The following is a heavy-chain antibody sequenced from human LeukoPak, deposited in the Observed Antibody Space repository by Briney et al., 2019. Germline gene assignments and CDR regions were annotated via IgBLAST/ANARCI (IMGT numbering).Heavy chain of an antibody. D-gene: IGHD6-19*01. Sequence: SETLSLTCAVSGGSFSGYYWSWIRQPPGKGLEWIGEINHSGSTNYNPSLKSRVTISVDTSKNQFSLKLSSVTAADTAVYYCARAGIAVAGLNWFDPWGQGTLVTVSS. V-gene: IGHV4-34*01. CDR1: GGSFSGYY. CDR3: ARAGIAVAGLNWFDP. J-gene: IGHJ5*02. CDR2: INHSGST.